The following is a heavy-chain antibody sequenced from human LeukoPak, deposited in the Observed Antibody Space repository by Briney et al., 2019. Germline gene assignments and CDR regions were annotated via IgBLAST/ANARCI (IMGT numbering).Heavy chain of an antibody. CDR3: ARIPPRSYCSGGSCYRNAFDI. J-gene: IGHJ3*02. CDR1: GGSFSGYY. D-gene: IGHD2-15*01. CDR2: INHSGST. Sequence: SETLSLTCAVYGGSFSGYYWSWIRQPPGKGLEWIGEINHSGSTNYNPSLKSRVNISVDTSKSQFSLKLSSVTAADTAVYYCARIPPRSYCSGGSCYRNAFDIWGQGTMVTVSS. V-gene: IGHV4-34*01.